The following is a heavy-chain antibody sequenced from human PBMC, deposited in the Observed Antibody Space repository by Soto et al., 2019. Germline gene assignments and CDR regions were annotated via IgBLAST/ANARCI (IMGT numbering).Heavy chain of an antibody. CDR1: GCTLTELS. Sequence: ASVKVSCKVSGCTLTELSMHWVRQAPGKWLEWMGGFDPEDGETIYAQKFQGRVTMTEDTSTDTAYMELSSLRSEDTAVYYCATSITMVRGVILYGMDVWGQGTTVTVSS. CDR3: ATSITMVRGVILYGMDV. CDR2: FDPEDGET. D-gene: IGHD3-10*01. J-gene: IGHJ6*02. V-gene: IGHV1-24*01.